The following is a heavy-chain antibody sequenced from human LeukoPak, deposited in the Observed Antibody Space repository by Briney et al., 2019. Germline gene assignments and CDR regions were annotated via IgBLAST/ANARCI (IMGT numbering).Heavy chain of an antibody. D-gene: IGHD4-17*01. CDR2: INHSGNT. CDR1: GGSFSDFH. J-gene: IGHJ2*01. V-gene: IGHV4-34*01. CDR3: ARGKVTRDWYFDL. Sequence: SETLFLTCTVYGGSFSDFHWSWIRLPPGKGLEWIGEINHSGNTNYNPSLKSRVTISIDTSKNQFSLKLSSVTAADTAVYYCARGKVTRDWYFDLWGRGTLVTVSS.